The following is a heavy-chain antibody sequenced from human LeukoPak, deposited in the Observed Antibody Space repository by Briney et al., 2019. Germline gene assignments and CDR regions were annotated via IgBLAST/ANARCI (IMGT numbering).Heavy chain of an antibody. D-gene: IGHD3-22*01. CDR3: ARGSLQYYYDSSGYYPPYFDY. J-gene: IGHJ4*02. CDR2: IYYSGST. V-gene: IGHV4-31*03. CDR1: GGSISSGGYY. Sequence: PSETLSLTCTVSGGSISSGGYYWSWIRQHPGQGLEWIGYIYYSGSTYYNPSLKSRVTVSVDTSKNQFSLKLSSVTAADTAVYYCARGSLQYYYDSSGYYPPYFDYWGQGTLVTVSS.